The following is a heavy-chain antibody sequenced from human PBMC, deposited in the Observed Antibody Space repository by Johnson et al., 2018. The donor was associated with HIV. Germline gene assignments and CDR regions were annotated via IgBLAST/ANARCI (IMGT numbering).Heavy chain of an antibody. D-gene: IGHD6-13*01. CDR3: ARDPNSSSWLRDAFDV. CDR1: GFTFDDYG. V-gene: IGHV3-66*01. Sequence: VQLVESGGGVVRPGGSLRLSCAASGFTFDDYGMTWVRQAPGKGLEWVSVIYSGGSTYYADSVKGRFTISRDNSKNTLYLQMNSLRAEDTAVYYCARDPNSSSWLRDAFDVWGHGTMVTVSS. CDR2: IYSGGST. J-gene: IGHJ3*01.